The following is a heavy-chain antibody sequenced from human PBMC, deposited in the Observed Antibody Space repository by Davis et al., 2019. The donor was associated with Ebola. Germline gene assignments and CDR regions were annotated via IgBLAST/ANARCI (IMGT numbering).Heavy chain of an antibody. CDR3: TNYYGSV. J-gene: IGHJ4*02. V-gene: IGHV4-39*07. Sequence: MPSETLSLTCTVSGGSISSSSYYWGWIRQPPGKGLEWIGSIYYSGSTNYNPSLKSRVTISVDTSKNQFSLKLSSVTAADTAVYYCTNYYGSVWGQGTPVTVSS. CDR2: IYYSGST. D-gene: IGHD3-10*01. CDR1: GGSISSSSYY.